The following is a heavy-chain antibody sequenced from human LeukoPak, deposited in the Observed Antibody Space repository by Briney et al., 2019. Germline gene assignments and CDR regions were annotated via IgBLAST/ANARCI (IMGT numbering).Heavy chain of an antibody. V-gene: IGHV3-21*01. CDR3: ARDLGYCSSTSCYNRWFDP. CDR2: ISSSGTYV. J-gene: IGHJ5*02. Sequence: GGSLRLSCAASGFTFSSYSINWVRQAPEKGLEWVSSISSSGTYVYYADSVKGRFTISRDNAKNSLYLQMNSLRVEDTAVYYCARDLGYCSSTSCYNRWFDPWGQGTLVTVSS. D-gene: IGHD2-2*02. CDR1: GFTFSSYS.